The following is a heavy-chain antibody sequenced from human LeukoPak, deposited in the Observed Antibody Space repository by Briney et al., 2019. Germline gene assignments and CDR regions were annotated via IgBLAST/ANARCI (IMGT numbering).Heavy chain of an antibody. J-gene: IGHJ4*02. V-gene: IGHV5-51*01. CDR3: ARQDGSGIYYFDY. Sequence: GESLKISCKDSGYSFTIYWIVWVRQMPGKGLEWMGSIYPGDSDTRYSPSFQGQVTISADKSISTAYLQWSSLKASDTAMYYCARQDGSGIYYFDYWGQGTLVTVSS. CDR2: IYPGDSDT. CDR1: GYSFTIYW. D-gene: IGHD3-10*01.